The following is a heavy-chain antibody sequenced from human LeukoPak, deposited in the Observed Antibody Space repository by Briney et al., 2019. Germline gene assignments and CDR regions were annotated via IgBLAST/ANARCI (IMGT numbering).Heavy chain of an antibody. J-gene: IGHJ4*02. Sequence: GGSLRLSCAASGFTFSNYAMSWVRQAPGKGLEWVSYISSSSRRIFYAGSVEGRFTISRDNAKNSLYLQMNNLRAEDTAIYYCTSNLPGYSSSWPDYWGQGTLVTVSS. D-gene: IGHD2-2*01. CDR3: TSNLPGYSSSWPDY. V-gene: IGHV3-48*01. CDR2: ISSSSRRI. CDR1: GFTFSNYA.